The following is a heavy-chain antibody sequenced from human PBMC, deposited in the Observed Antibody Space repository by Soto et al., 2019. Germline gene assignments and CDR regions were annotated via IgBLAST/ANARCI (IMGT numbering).Heavy chain of an antibody. CDR3: ARLVAAGITYYFDS. J-gene: IGHJ4*02. CDR1: AFSLSTSGVG. V-gene: IGHV2-5*02. Sequence: GPTLVNPTQTLTLTCTFSAFSLSTSGVGVGWIRQPPGKALEWLTFIYWDDDKRYSPSLKSRLTITKDTSKNQVVLTMTNMDPVDTATYYCARLVAAGITYYFDSWGQGTLVTVPQ. D-gene: IGHD2-21*01. CDR2: IYWDDDK.